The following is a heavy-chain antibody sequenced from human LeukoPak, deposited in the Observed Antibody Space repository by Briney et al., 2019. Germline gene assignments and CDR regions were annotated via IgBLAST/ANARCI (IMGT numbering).Heavy chain of an antibody. CDR1: GFTFNNYG. CDR3: ARERIGDGYNYAY. V-gene: IGHV3-23*01. J-gene: IGHJ4*02. Sequence: GGSLRLSCAASGFTFNNYGMSWVRQAPGKGLEWVSAISGSGGSTFYADSVKGRFTISRDNSKNTLYLKMNSLRAEDTAVYYCARERIGDGYNYAYWGQGTLVTVSS. D-gene: IGHD5-24*01. CDR2: ISGSGGST.